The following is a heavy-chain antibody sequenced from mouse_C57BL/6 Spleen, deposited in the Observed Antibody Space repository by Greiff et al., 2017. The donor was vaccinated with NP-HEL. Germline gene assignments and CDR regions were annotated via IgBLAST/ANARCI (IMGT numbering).Heavy chain of an antibody. CDR1: GYTFTDYY. J-gene: IGHJ4*01. CDR2: IYPGSGNT. Sequence: LVESGAELVRPGASVKLSCKASGYTFTDYYINWVKQRPGQGLEWIARIYPGSGNTYYNEKFKGKATLTAEKSSSTAYMQLSSLTSEDSAVYFCARTGYGSSFYAMDYWGQGTSVTVSS. D-gene: IGHD1-1*01. V-gene: IGHV1-76*01. CDR3: ARTGYGSSFYAMDY.